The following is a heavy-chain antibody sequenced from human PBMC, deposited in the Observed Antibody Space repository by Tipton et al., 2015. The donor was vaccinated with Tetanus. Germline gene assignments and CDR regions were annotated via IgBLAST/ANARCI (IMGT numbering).Heavy chain of an antibody. CDR1: GFIFSSYG. CDR2: SWYDGTDK. J-gene: IGHJ4*02. CDR3: AREADCSGGSCFSGDFDN. V-gene: IGHV3-33*01. Sequence: SLRLSCAASGFIFSSYGIHWVRQAPGKGLEWVAVSWYDGTDKYYADSVKGRFTISRGNSKNPLYLQMNSLRAEDTAVYYCAREADCSGGSCFSGDFDNWGQGTQVTVSS. D-gene: IGHD2-15*01.